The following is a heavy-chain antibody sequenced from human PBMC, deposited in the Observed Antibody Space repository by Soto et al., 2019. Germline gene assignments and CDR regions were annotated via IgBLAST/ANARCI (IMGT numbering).Heavy chain of an antibody. V-gene: IGHV1-69*06. CDR1: GGTFSSYA. CDR2: IIPIFGTA. CDR3: ARVGRYSSGWSDDFDF. J-gene: IGHJ4*02. Sequence: ASVKVSCKASGGTFSSYAISWVRQAPGQGLEWMGGIIPIFGTANYAQKFQGRVTITADKSTSTAYMELSSLRSEDTAVYYCARVGRYSSGWSDDFDFWGLGTLVTVSS. D-gene: IGHD6-19*01.